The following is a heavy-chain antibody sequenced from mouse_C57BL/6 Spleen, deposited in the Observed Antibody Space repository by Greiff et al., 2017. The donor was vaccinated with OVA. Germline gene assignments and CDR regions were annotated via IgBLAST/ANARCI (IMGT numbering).Heavy chain of an antibody. CDR1: GFNIKDYY. Sequence: VQLQQSGAELVKPGASVKLSCTASGFNIKDYYMHWVKQRTEQGLEWIGRIDPEDGGTNYAPKFQGKATITADTSSNTAYLQLSSLTSEDTAVYYCARSEITTVVGEAYWGQGTLVTVSA. CDR2: IDPEDGGT. J-gene: IGHJ3*01. V-gene: IGHV14-2*01. CDR3: ARSEITTVVGEAY. D-gene: IGHD1-1*01.